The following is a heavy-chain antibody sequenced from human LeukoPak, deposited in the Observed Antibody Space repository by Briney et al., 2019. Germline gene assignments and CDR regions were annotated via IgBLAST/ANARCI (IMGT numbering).Heavy chain of an antibody. CDR2: ISSSSSYI. CDR3: ARDTAVAGIRVNYYGMDV. V-gene: IGHV3-21*01. CDR1: GFTFSSYS. J-gene: IGHJ6*02. D-gene: IGHD6-19*01. Sequence: GGSLRLSCAASGFTFSSYSMNWVRQAPGKGLEWVSSISSSSSYIYYADSVKDRFTISRDNAKNSLYLQMNSLRAEDTAVYYCARDTAVAGIRVNYYGMDVWGQGTTVTVSS.